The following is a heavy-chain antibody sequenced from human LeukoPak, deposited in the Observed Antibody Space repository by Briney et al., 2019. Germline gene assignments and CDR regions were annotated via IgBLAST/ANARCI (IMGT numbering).Heavy chain of an antibody. Sequence: SETLSHTCTVSGGSISSYYWSWIRQPPGKGLEWIGYIYTSGSTNYNPSLKSRVTISVDTSKNQFSLKLSSVTAADTAVYYCARHSPRGYRSSTSCLQGYYFQHWGQGTLVTVSS. CDR2: IYTSGST. CDR3: ARHSPRGYRSSTSCLQGYYFQH. J-gene: IGHJ1*01. V-gene: IGHV4-4*09. D-gene: IGHD2-2*01. CDR1: GGSISSYY.